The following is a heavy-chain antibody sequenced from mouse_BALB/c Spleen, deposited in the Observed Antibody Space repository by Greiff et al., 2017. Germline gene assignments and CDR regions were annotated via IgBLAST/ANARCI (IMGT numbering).Heavy chain of an antibody. J-gene: IGHJ4*01. CDR2: IDPENGNT. Sequence: EVKLQESGAELVRPGALVKLSCKASGFNIKDYYMHWVKQRPEQGLEWIGWIDPENGNTIYDPKFQGKASITADTSSNTAYLQLSSLTSEDTAVYYCARGGYYDYYAMDDWGQGTSVTVSS. D-gene: IGHD2-3*01. CDR1: GFNIKDYY. CDR3: ARGGYYDYYAMDD. V-gene: IGHV14-1*02.